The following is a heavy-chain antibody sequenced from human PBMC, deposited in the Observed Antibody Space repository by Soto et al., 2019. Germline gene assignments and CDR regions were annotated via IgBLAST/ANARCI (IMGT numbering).Heavy chain of an antibody. CDR1: STA. Sequence: STAVRWVQQDSRQRLEWIGWIVVGSGNTNYAQKFQERVTITRDMSTSTAYMELSSLRSEDTAVYYCAADRGYYDSSGYLLISWFDPWGQGTLVSVSS. J-gene: IGHJ5*02. CDR2: IVVGSGNT. D-gene: IGHD3-22*01. CDR3: AADRGYYDSSGYLLISWFDP. V-gene: IGHV1-58*01.